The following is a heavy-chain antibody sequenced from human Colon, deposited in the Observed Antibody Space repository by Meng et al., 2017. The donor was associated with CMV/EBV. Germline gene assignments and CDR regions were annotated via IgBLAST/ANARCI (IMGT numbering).Heavy chain of an antibody. D-gene: IGHD6-19*01. V-gene: IGHV1-2*02. J-gene: IGHJ4*02. Sequence: QGELMKSGEGVKEPGASVKVSCKTSGYTFSDYYMHWVRQAPGQGLEWMGWIRSDGSATNYAQKFRGRVTMTRDASVSTAYMELSGLTSDDTAVYFCVRSSGWSLFDYWGPGALVTVSS. CDR1: GYTFSDYY. CDR3: VRSSGWSLFDY. CDR2: IRSDGSAT.